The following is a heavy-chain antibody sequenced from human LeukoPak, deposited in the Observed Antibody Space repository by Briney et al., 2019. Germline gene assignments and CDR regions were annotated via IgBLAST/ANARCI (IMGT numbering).Heavy chain of an antibody. J-gene: IGHJ4*02. CDR3: ARVGTQGTGGWPDFRY. V-gene: IGHV1-2*02. CDR1: GYTFTGYY. CDR2: INPNSGGT. Sequence: GASVKVPCKASGYTFTGYYIHWVRQAPGQGLEWMGWINPNSGGTKYAEKFQDRVTMTRDTSISTAYMELSSLRSDDTAVYYCARVGTQGTGGWPDFRYWGQGTLVSVSS. D-gene: IGHD1-14*01.